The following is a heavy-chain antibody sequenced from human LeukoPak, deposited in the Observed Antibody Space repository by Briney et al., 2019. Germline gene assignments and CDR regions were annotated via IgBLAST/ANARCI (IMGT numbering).Heavy chain of an antibody. CDR1: GFTFRKYW. CDR3: ASSIVSVPAATRDY. J-gene: IGHJ4*02. V-gene: IGHV3-74*01. Sequence: PGGSLRLSCVVSGFTFRKYWMHWVRQAPGKGLVWVSHIDGVGSRTSYADSVKGRFTISRDNAKNTLYLQMNSLRAEDTAVYYCASSIVSVPAATRDYWGQGTLVIVSS. CDR2: IDGVGSRT. D-gene: IGHD2-2*01.